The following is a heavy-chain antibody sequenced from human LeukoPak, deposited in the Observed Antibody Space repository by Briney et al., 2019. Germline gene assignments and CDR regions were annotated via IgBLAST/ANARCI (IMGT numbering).Heavy chain of an antibody. CDR3: ARAGGGSYYYYGMDV. D-gene: IGHD3-16*01. CDR1: GGSISSYY. V-gene: IGHV4-59*01. CDR2: IYSSGST. J-gene: IGHJ6*02. Sequence: PSETLSLTCTVSGGSISSYYWSWIRQSPGKGLEWVGYIYSSGSTDYNPSLKSRVTISVDTSKNQFSLRLSFVTAADTAVYYCARAGGGSYYYYGMDVWGQGTTVTVSS.